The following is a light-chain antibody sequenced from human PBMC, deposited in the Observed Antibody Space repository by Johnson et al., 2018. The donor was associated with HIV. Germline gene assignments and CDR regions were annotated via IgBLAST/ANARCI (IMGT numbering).Light chain of an antibody. J-gene: IGLJ1*01. CDR3: GASDRTLNAYV. CDR2: DNN. Sequence: QSVLTQPPSVSAAPGQKVTISCSGSSSNIGNNYVSWYQQLPGTAPKILIYDNNKRPSGIPDRFSGSKSGTSATLGIAGLQTGDEGDYFCGASDRTLNAYVFGTGTKVTVL. CDR1: SSNIGNNY. V-gene: IGLV1-51*01.